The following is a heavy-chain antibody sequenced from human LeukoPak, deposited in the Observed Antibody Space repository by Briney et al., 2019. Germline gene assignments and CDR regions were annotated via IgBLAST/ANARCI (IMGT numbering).Heavy chain of an antibody. V-gene: IGHV4-59*01. CDR1: GGSISSYF. CDR2: ISYTGST. J-gene: IGHJ4*02. Sequence: PSETLSLTCTVSGGSISSYFWSWIRQPPGQGLEWIGYISYTGSTNYSPSLKGRVTISVDMPKNQFSLHLSSVTAADTALYYCARNYGGENYFDYWGQGTLVTVSS. D-gene: IGHD4-23*01. CDR3: ARNYGGENYFDY.